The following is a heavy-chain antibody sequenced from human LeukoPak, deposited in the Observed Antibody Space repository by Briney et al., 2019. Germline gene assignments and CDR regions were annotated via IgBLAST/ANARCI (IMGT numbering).Heavy chain of an antibody. D-gene: IGHD3-22*01. CDR1: GYTFTGYY. CDR2: INPNSGGT. V-gene: IGHV1-2*02. Sequence: ASVKVSCKASGYTFTGYYMHWVRQAPGQGLEWMGWINPNSGGTNYAQKFQGRVTMTRDTSISTAYMELSRLRSDDTAVYYCARPIAGPYYYDSSGYPPGAFDIWGQGTMVTVSS. CDR3: ARPIAGPYYYDSSGYPPGAFDI. J-gene: IGHJ3*02.